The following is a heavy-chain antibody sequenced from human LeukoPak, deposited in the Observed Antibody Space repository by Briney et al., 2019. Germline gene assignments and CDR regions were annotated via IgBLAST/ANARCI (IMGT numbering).Heavy chain of an antibody. CDR2: IYYSGST. CDR1: GGSISSGDYY. V-gene: IGHV4-30-4*08. D-gene: IGHD3-3*01. J-gene: IGHJ4*02. CDR3: ARARFLEWLLVDFDY. Sequence: SQTLSLTCTVSGGSISSGDYYWSWIRQPPGKGLEWIGYIYYSGSTYYNPSLKSRVTISVDTSKNQFSMKLSSVTAADTAVYYCARARFLEWLLVDFDYWGQGTLVTVSS.